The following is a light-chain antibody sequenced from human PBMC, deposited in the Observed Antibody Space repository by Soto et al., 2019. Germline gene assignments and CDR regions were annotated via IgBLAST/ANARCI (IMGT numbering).Light chain of an antibody. Sequence: PPSVSVAPGQTPRVSCGVNNICRKSVHWYQQKPGRAPVVVVYDDSDRPSGIPERFSGANSGDTATLTISRVEAGDEADYYCHVWDSSSGHYIFGTGTKVTVL. V-gene: IGLV3-21*02. CDR3: HVWDSSSGHYI. CDR1: NICRKS. CDR2: DDS. J-gene: IGLJ1*01.